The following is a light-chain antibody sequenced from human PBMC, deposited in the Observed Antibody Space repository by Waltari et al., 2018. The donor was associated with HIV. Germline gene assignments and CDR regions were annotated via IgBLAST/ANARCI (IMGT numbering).Light chain of an antibody. Sequence: YVLTQAPSVSVAPGQTATISFGNFGKYRLQWYRQKPGRAPDLVVCDDTDRFSGTPARISGANSGNRATLTISSVEAGEEAVYYCHVCDRSYKEAVFGGGT. CDR1: NFGKYR. CDR2: DDT. V-gene: IGLV3-21*02. J-gene: IGLJ2*01. CDR3: HVCDRSYKEAV.